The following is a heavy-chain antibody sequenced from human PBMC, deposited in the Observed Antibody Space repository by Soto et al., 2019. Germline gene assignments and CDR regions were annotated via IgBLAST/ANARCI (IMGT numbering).Heavy chain of an antibody. Sequence: SETLSLTCAVYGGSFSDDYWTWIRQPPGKGLEWIGEIHHSGSTNYNPSLKRRVSISLDKSKNQFSLKLTSVTAADTAVYFCARTGKFYYYDMSGLPFDPWGPGVLVT. J-gene: IGHJ5*02. D-gene: IGHD3-22*01. CDR1: GGSFSDDY. CDR3: ARTGKFYYYDMSGLPFDP. CDR2: IHHSGST. V-gene: IGHV4-34*01.